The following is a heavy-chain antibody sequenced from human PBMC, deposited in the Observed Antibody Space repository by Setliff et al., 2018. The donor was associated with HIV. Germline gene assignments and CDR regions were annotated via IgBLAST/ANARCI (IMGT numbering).Heavy chain of an antibody. V-gene: IGHV4-38-2*01. J-gene: IGHJ3*02. Sequence: SETLSLTCAVSGYSISSGYYWGWIRQPPGKGLELIGSIYHSGSTNYNPSLKSRVTISVDTSKNQFPLKLSSVTAADTAVYYCARGSSGPGGRAFDIWGQGTMVTVSS. CDR3: ARGSSGPGGRAFDI. CDR2: IYHSGST. D-gene: IGHD5-12*01. CDR1: GYSISSGYY.